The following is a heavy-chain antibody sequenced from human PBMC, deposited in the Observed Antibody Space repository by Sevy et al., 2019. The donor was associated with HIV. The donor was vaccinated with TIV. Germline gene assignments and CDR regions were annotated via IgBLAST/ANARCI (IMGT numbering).Heavy chain of an antibody. Sequence: SETLSLTCAVSSYSVGSDNYWGWIRQSPGKGLEWIGIIYRSGTTYYNPSLKSRVTISVDTSKNQFSLKLSSVTASDTAVYFCARALGMATFGQIRFHSWGQGTLVTVSS. CDR2: IYRSGTT. V-gene: IGHV4-38-2*01. CDR1: SYSVGSDNY. D-gene: IGHD5-12*01. CDR3: ARALGMATFGQIRFHS. J-gene: IGHJ5*01.